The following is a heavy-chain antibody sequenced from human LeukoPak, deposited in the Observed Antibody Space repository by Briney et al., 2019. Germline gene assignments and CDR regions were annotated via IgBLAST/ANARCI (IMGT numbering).Heavy chain of an antibody. D-gene: IGHD6-13*01. CDR3: ARDWEYNNSPDAYDI. CDR2: IKQDGSEK. V-gene: IGHV3-7*01. CDR1: GFTFNDYY. J-gene: IGHJ3*02. Sequence: GGSLRLSCAASGFTFNDYYMSWVRQAPGKGLEWVANIKQDGSEKYYVDSVKGRFTISRDNAKNSLYLQMNSLRAEDTGIYYCARDWEYNNSPDAYDIWGQGTLVTVSS.